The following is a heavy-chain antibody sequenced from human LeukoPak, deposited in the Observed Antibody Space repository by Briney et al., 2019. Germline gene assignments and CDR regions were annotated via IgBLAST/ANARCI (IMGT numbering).Heavy chain of an antibody. V-gene: IGHV3-23*01. CDR2: ISGSGGST. Sequence: GGSLRLSCAASGFTFSSYAMSWVRQAPGKGLEWVSAISGSGGSTYYADSVKGRFTISRDNSKNTLYLQMNSLRAEDTAVYYCARVRVVVTTWGAFDIWGQGTMVTVSS. D-gene: IGHD2-21*02. J-gene: IGHJ3*02. CDR3: ARVRVVVTTWGAFDI. CDR1: GFTFSSYA.